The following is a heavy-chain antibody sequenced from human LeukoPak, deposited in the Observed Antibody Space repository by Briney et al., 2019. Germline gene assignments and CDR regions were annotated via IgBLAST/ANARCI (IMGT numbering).Heavy chain of an antibody. J-gene: IGHJ4*02. CDR3: AKDLDIVATITGN. Sequence: GGSLRLSCAASGFTFSNYAMSWVRQPPGKGLEWVSAISGSGSSTYYADFLEGRFTISRDNSKNTLYLQINSLRAEDTVVYYCAKDLDIVATITGNWGQGTLVTVSS. CDR1: GFTFSNYA. V-gene: IGHV3-23*01. CDR2: ISGSGSST. D-gene: IGHD5-12*01.